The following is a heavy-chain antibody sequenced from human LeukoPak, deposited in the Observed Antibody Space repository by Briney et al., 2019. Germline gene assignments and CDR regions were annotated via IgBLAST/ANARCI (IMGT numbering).Heavy chain of an antibody. D-gene: IGHD6-19*01. CDR2: IKEDGSEK. V-gene: IGHV3-7*01. CDR3: ARAPTFSGWFDY. J-gene: IGHJ4*02. Sequence: PGGSLRLSCAASGFPFSSYWMSWVRQAPGRGLEWVANIKEDGSEKYYVDSVKGRFTISRDNAKNSLYLQMNSLRVEDTAVYYCARAPTFSGWFDYWGQGTLVTVSS. CDR1: GFPFSSYW.